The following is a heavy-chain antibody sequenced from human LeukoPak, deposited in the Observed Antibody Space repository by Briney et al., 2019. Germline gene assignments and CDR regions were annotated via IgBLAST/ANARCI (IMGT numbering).Heavy chain of an antibody. D-gene: IGHD1-26*01. CDR1: GFTFSSCG. J-gene: IGHJ4*02. CDR3: AKDSGSYHLDY. V-gene: IGHV3-30*18. Sequence: GGSLRLSCAVSGFTFSSCGMHWVRQAPGKGLEWVAVISYDGSNKYYADSVKGRFTISRDNSKNALYLQMNSLRAEDTAVYYCAKDSGSYHLDYWGRGTLVTVSS. CDR2: ISYDGSNK.